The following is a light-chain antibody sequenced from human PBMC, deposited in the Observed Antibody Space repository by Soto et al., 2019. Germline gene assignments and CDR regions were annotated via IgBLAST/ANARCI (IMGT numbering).Light chain of an antibody. Sequence: QSALTQPASVSGSPGQSITISCTGTSSDVGSYNLVSWYQQHPGKAPKLMIYEVSKRPSGVSNRFSGSKSGNTASLTISGLQAEDEADYYCCSSAGSRTFNYVFGTGTKVTVL. CDR1: SSDVGSYNL. CDR3: CSSAGSRTFNYV. CDR2: EVS. V-gene: IGLV2-23*02. J-gene: IGLJ1*01.